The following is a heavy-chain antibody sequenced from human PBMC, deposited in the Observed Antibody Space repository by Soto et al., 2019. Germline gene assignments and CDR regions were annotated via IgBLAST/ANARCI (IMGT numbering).Heavy chain of an antibody. CDR1: GFTFSSYG. Sequence: HPGGSLRLSCAASGFTFSSYGMHWVRQAPGKGLEWVAVISYDGSNKYYADSVKGRFTISRDNSKNTLYLQMNSLRAEDTAVYYCAKDGTWSLGYYDSSGLLGYWGQGTLVTVSS. CDR3: AKDGTWSLGYYDSSGLLGY. J-gene: IGHJ4*02. CDR2: ISYDGSNK. D-gene: IGHD3-22*01. V-gene: IGHV3-30*18.